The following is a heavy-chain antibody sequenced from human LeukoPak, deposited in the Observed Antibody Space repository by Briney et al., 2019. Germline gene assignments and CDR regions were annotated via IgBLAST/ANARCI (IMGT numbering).Heavy chain of an antibody. CDR3: AKVSAFRASLGSEYFQH. CDR1: GFTFSRYA. J-gene: IGHJ1*01. D-gene: IGHD3-16*01. CDR2: ISGSGGST. V-gene: IGHV3-23*01. Sequence: PGGSLRLSCAASGFTFSRYAMSWVRQAPGKGLEWGSAISGSGGSTYYADSVKGRFTISRENSKNTMYLKMNRLRAEETAVYYCAKVSAFRASLGSEYFQHSGQGTLVTVSS.